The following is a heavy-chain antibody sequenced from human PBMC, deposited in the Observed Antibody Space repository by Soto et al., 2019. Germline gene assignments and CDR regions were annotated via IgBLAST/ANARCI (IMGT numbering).Heavy chain of an antibody. CDR2: ISGSGGST. J-gene: IGHJ4*02. Sequence: EVQLVESGGGLVQPGGSLRLSCAASGFTFSSYAMSWVRQAPGKGLEWVSAISGSGGSTYYADSVKGRFTISRDNSKNTLYLQMNSLRAEDTAVYYCAKDRESVLLWFGELVGFVYWGQGTLVTVSS. V-gene: IGHV3-23*04. CDR1: GFTFSSYA. CDR3: AKDRESVLLWFGELVGFVY. D-gene: IGHD3-10*01.